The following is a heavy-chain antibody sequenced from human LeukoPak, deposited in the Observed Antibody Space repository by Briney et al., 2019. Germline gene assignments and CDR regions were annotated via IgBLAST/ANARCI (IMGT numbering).Heavy chain of an antibody. V-gene: IGHV1-8*01. CDR3: ATQKTPRRSLNWYFDL. CDR2: MNPNSGNT. J-gene: IGHJ2*01. Sequence: ASVKVSCKASGYTFTSYDINWVRQATGQGLEWMGWMNPNSGNTGYAQKFQGRVTMTRNTSISTAYMELSSLRSEDTAVYYCATQKTPRRSLNWYFDLWGRGTLVTVSS. D-gene: IGHD2-15*01. CDR1: GYTFTSYD.